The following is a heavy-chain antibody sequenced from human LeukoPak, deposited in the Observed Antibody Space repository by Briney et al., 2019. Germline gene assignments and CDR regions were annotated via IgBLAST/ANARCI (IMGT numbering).Heavy chain of an antibody. CDR1: GGTFSSYD. D-gene: IGHD6-19*01. CDR2: IMPMFGKA. J-gene: IGHJ4*02. V-gene: IGHV1-69*06. Sequence: ASVKVSCKASGGTFSSYDISWVRQAPGQGLEWMGGIMPMFGKANYAQKFQGRVTTTADKATSTAYMELRSLRSDDTAVYYCARRLLAVAAPDYWGQGTLVTVSS. CDR3: ARRLLAVAAPDY.